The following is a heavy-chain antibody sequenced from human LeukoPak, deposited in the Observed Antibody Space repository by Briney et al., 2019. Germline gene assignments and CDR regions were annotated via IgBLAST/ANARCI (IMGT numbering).Heavy chain of an antibody. CDR1: GGTFSSYA. CDR3: ARGQLLYTWFDP. J-gene: IGHJ5*02. D-gene: IGHD2-2*01. CDR2: IIPIFGTA. Sequence: SVKVSCKASGGTFSSYAISWVRQAPGQGLEWMGGIIPIFGTANYAQKFQGRVTITADESTSTAYMELSRLRSEDTAVYYCARGQLLYTWFDPWGQGTLVTVSS. V-gene: IGHV1-69*13.